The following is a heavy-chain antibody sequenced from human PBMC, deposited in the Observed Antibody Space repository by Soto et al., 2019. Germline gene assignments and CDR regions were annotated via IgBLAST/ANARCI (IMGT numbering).Heavy chain of an antibody. CDR3: AREEHYDSSGYDY. Sequence: EVQLVESGGGLVQPGGSLRLSCAASGFTVSSNYMSWVRQAPGKGLEWVSVIYSGGSTYYADSVKGRFTISRDNSKNTLYLQMNSLRAEDTAAYYCAREEHYDSSGYDYWGQGTLVTVSS. CDR2: IYSGGST. CDR1: GFTVSSNY. J-gene: IGHJ4*02. D-gene: IGHD3-22*01. V-gene: IGHV3-66*01.